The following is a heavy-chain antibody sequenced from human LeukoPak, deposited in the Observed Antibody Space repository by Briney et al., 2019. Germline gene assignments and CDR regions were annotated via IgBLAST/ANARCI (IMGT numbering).Heavy chain of an antibody. CDR2: VNDRGTGT. CDR1: GFTFSKYA. D-gene: IGHD6-13*01. Sequence: GGSLRLSCAASGFTFSKYAMSWVRQAPGKGLEWVSTVNDRGTGTYYADSVKGRFTISRDNSKSTLSLQMISLRVEDTAVYYCAKDRGSSWYGDLDPWGQGTLVTVSS. V-gene: IGHV3-23*01. CDR3: AKDRGSSWYGDLDP. J-gene: IGHJ5*02.